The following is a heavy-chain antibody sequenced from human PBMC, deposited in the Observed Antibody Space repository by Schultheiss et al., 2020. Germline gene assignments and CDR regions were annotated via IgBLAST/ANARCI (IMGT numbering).Heavy chain of an antibody. CDR3: AREVDADLGAFDY. D-gene: IGHD2-15*01. CDR2: ISYDGSNK. CDR1: GFTFSSYA. Sequence: GASLKISCAASGFTFSSYAMHWVRQAPGKGLEWVAVISYDGSNKYYADSVKGRFTISRDNAKNSLYLQMNSLRAEDTAVYYCAREVDADLGAFDYWGHGTLVTVSS. V-gene: IGHV3-30*04. J-gene: IGHJ4*01.